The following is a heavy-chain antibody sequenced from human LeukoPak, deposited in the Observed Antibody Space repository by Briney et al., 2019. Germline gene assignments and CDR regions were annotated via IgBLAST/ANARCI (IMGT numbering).Heavy chain of an antibody. CDR1: GYTFTCYY. D-gene: IGHD2-2*02. Sequence: ASVKVSCKASGYTFTCYYMHWVRQAPGQGLEWMGWISAYNGNTEYAQKFQGRVTMTRDTSTSTVYMELSSLRSEDTAVYYCARVGGYCSSTSCYTRPRFQHWGQGTLVTVSS. J-gene: IGHJ1*01. CDR2: ISAYNGNT. CDR3: ARVGGYCSSTSCYTRPRFQH. V-gene: IGHV1-46*03.